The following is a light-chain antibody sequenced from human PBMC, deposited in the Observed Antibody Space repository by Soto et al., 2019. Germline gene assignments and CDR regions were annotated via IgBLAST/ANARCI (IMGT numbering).Light chain of an antibody. CDR2: EVS. CDR3: TSYAGSNKSVL. J-gene: IGLJ2*01. V-gene: IGLV2-8*01. CDR1: SSDVGGYNY. Sequence: QSVLTQPPSASGSPGQSVAISCTGTSSDVGGYNYVSWYQQHPGKAPKLMIYEVSKRPSGVPDRFSGSKSGNTASPTVSGLQAEDEADYYCTSYAGSNKSVLFGGGTKLTVL.